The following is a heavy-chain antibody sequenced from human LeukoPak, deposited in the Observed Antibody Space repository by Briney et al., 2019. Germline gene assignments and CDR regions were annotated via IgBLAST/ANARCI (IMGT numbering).Heavy chain of an antibody. CDR3: ARGDCSSASCHHPNYFYYYYMDV. CDR1: GGSISSGGYS. J-gene: IGHJ6*03. V-gene: IGHV3-7*04. CDR2: IKQDGSDK. D-gene: IGHD2-2*01. Sequence: ETLSLTCAVSGGSISSGGYSWSWVRQAPGKGLEWVANIKQDGSDKYYVDSAKGRFTISRDNAEKLLYLQMNNLRAEDTAVYYCARGDCSSASCHHPNYFYYYYMDVWGKGTTVTVSS.